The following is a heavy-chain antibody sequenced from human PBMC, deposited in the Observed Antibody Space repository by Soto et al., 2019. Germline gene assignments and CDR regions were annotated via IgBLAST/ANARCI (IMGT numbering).Heavy chain of an antibody. CDR3: ARGRGGSSWESPSGGY. CDR1: GFTFSSYG. D-gene: IGHD6-13*01. V-gene: IGHV3-30*03. J-gene: IGHJ4*02. CDR2: ISYDGSNK. Sequence: QVQLVESGGGVVQPGRSLRLSCAASGFTFSSYGMHWVRQAPGKGLEWVAVISYDGSNKYYADSVKGRFTISRDNSKNTLYLQMNSLRAEDTAVDYCARGRGGSSWESPSGGYWGQGTLVTVSS.